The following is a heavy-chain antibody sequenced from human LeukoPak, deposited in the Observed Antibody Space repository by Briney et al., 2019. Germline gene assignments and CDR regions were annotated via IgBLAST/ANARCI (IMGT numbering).Heavy chain of an antibody. CDR1: GYSISSGYY. CDR3: ARSQLKYSSGWMLNWFDP. J-gene: IGHJ5*02. D-gene: IGHD6-19*01. V-gene: IGHV4-38-2*02. Sequence: SETLSLTCTVSGYSISSGYYWGWIRQPPGKGLEWIGYIYYSGSTYYNPSLKSRVTISVDTSKNQFSLKLSSVTAADTAVYYCARSQLKYSSGWMLNWFDPWGQGALVTVSS. CDR2: IYYSGST.